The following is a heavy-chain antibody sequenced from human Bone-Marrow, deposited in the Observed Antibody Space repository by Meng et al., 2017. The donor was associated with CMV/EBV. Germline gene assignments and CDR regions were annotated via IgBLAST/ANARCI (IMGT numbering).Heavy chain of an antibody. J-gene: IGHJ4*02. D-gene: IGHD3-3*01. CDR3: LRDYDFWSRGGY. CDR2: INWNGGST. Sequence: GESLKISCAASGFTFDDYGMSWVRQAPGKGLEWVSGINWNGGSTGYADSVKGRFTISRDNAKNSLYLQMNSLRAEDTALYHCLRDYDFWSRGGYWGQGTLVT. V-gene: IGHV3-20*01. CDR1: GFTFDDYG.